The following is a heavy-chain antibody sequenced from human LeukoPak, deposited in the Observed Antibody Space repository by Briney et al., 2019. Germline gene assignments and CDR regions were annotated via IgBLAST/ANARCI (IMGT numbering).Heavy chain of an antibody. V-gene: IGHV3-7*01. CDR2: MNQDGSEK. D-gene: IGHD3-10*01. J-gene: IGHJ4*02. CDR1: GFTFSDYW. CDR3: ARDWAHFGY. Sequence: GGSLRLSCAASGFTFSDYWMSWVRQAPGKGLEWVANMNQDGSEKYYVGSVKGRFTISRDNAKNSLSLQMNSLRAEDTAVYYCARDWAHFGYWGQGTLVTVSS.